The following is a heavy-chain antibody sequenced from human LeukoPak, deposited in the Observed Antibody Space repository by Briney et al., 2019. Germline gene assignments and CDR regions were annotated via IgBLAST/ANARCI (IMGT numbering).Heavy chain of an antibody. V-gene: IGHV4-31*03. CDR3: ARVPPDAYGDPYYFDC. CDR2: IYFSGST. J-gene: IGHJ4*02. CDR1: GASISNGGYY. D-gene: IGHD4-17*01. Sequence: SETLSLTCTLSGASISNGGYYWGWIRQRPGRGLEWIGYIYFSGSTYYNPSLKSRVAISVDTSKNQFSLKLSSVTAADTAMYYCARVPPDAYGDPYYFDCWRQGTLVTVSS.